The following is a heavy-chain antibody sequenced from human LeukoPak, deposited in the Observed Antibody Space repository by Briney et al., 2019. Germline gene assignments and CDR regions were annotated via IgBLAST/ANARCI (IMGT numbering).Heavy chain of an antibody. CDR3: ARGGLLLDAFEI. Sequence: SETLSLTCTVSGGSISSYYWSWIRQPPGKGLEWIGYIYYSGSTNYNPSLKSRVTISVDTSKNQFSLKLSSVTAADTAVYYCARGGLLLDAFEIWGQGTMVTVSS. CDR2: IYYSGST. V-gene: IGHV4-59*01. D-gene: IGHD2-15*01. J-gene: IGHJ3*02. CDR1: GGSISSYY.